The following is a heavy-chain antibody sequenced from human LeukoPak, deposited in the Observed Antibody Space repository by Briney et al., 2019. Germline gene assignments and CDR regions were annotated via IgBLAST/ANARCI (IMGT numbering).Heavy chain of an antibody. Sequence: ASVKVSCKASGYTFTSYYMHWVRQAPGQGLEWMGIINPSGGSTSYAQKFQGRVTMTRDTSIGTAYMELSRLRSDDTAVYYCARGKQWELGWFDPWGQGTLVTVSS. CDR3: ARGKQWELGWFDP. J-gene: IGHJ5*02. CDR2: INPSGGST. D-gene: IGHD1-26*01. CDR1: GYTFTSYY. V-gene: IGHV1-46*01.